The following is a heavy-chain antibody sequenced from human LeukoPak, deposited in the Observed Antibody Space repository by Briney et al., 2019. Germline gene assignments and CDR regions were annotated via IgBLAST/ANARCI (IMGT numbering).Heavy chain of an antibody. D-gene: IGHD4-17*01. V-gene: IGHV4-39*07. CDR3: ARDFRLGGTTWDY. Sequence: SETLSLTCTVSGGSISSSSYYWGWIRQPPGKGLEWIGSIYYSGSTYYNPSLKSRVTISVDTSKNQFSLKLSSVTAADTAVYYCARDFRLGGTTWDYWGQGTLVTVSS. J-gene: IGHJ4*02. CDR2: IYYSGST. CDR1: GGSISSSSYY.